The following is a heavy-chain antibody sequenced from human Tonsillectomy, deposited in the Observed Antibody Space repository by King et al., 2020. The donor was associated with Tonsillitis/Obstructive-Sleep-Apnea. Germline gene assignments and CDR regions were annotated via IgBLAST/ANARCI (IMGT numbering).Heavy chain of an antibody. Sequence: VQLQQWGAGLLKPSETLSLTCAVYGGSFSGCYWSWIRQPPGKGLEWIGEINHSGSTNYNPSLKSRVTISVDTSKNQFSLKLSSVTAADTAVYYCARVLRFLEWFPYMDVWGKGTTVTVSS. V-gene: IGHV4-34*01. CDR3: ARVLRFLEWFPYMDV. CDR1: GGSFSGCY. CDR2: INHSGST. D-gene: IGHD3-3*01. J-gene: IGHJ6*03.